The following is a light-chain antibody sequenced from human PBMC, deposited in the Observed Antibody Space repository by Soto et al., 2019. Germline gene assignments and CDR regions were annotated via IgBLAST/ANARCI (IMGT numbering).Light chain of an antibody. CDR2: GAS. V-gene: IGKV3-20*01. CDR3: QQYGSSLFT. CDR1: QSVAYTY. J-gene: IGKJ3*01. Sequence: EIVLTQSPATLSLSPGERATLSCRASQSVAYTYLAWFQQKPGQAPRLLIYGASNRATGIPDRFSGSGSGTDFTLTISRLEPEDFAVYYCQQYGSSLFTFGPGTKVDIK.